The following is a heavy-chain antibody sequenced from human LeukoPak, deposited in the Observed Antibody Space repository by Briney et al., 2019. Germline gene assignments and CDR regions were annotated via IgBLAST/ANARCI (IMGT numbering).Heavy chain of an antibody. Sequence: SETLSLTCTVSGGSIISYYWSWIRQPPGKGLEWIGYIYYSGSTNYNPSLKSRVTISVGTSKNQFSLKLSSVTAADTAVYYCARYYYDSSGYSGYFDYWGQGTLVTV. CDR2: IYYSGST. J-gene: IGHJ4*02. D-gene: IGHD3-22*01. CDR1: GGSIISYY. V-gene: IGHV4-59*08. CDR3: ARYYYDSSGYSGYFDY.